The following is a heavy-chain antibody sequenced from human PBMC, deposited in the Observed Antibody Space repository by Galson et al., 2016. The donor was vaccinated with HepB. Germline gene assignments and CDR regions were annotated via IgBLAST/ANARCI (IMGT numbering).Heavy chain of an antibody. J-gene: IGHJ6*02. Sequence: CAISGDSVSGNSVAWNWIRQSPSRGLEWLGRTFYRSKWYNEYAVSVKSRITITPDTSKNQFSLQLNSVTPEDTAVYYYASFRDYYYGMDVWGQGTTVSVSS. CDR3: ASFRDYYYGMDV. CDR1: GDSVSGNSVA. V-gene: IGHV6-1*01. CDR2: TFYRSKWYN.